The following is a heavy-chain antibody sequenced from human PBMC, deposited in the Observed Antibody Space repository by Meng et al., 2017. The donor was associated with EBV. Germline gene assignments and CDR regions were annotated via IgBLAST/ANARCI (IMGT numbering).Heavy chain of an antibody. CDR2: IYWDDDK. CDR1: GFSLSTRGVG. Sequence: QITLKESGPTLVKPTQTPTLTRTFSGFSLSTRGVGVGWIRQPPGKALEWLALIYWDDDKRYSPSLKSRLTITKDTSKNQVVLTMTNMDPVDAATYYCAHIIAARPFDYWGQGTLVTVSS. V-gene: IGHV2-5*02. CDR3: AHIIAARPFDY. D-gene: IGHD6-6*01. J-gene: IGHJ4*02.